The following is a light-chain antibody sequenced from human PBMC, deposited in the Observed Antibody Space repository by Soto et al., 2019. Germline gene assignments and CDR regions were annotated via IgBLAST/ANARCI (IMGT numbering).Light chain of an antibody. V-gene: IGLV2-8*01. CDR1: ASDIGGYDY. CDR3: YSYQGSNIFDV. CDR2: EVN. Sequence: QSALTQPPSASGSPGQSVTISCTGTASDIGGYDYVSWYQQHPGKAPKLMIYEVNKRPSGVPDRFSGSKSGNTASLTVSGIQAEDEADFNCYSYQGSNIFDVFAGETRLTAL. J-gene: IGLJ3*02.